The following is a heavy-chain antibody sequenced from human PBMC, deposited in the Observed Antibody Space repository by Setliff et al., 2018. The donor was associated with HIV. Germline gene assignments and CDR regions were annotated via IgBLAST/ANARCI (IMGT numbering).Heavy chain of an antibody. CDR1: GGSISSHY. Sequence: SETLSLTCSVSGGSISSHYWSWIRQPPLKGLEWIGYIYYSGSTNYNPSLKSRVTISVDTSKNQFSLRLSSVTAADTAVYYCARDVRYCSSTSCYGGYYYYYMDVWGKGTTVTVSS. J-gene: IGHJ6*03. CDR2: IYYSGST. CDR3: ARDVRYCSSTSCYGGYYYYYMDV. D-gene: IGHD2-2*01. V-gene: IGHV4-59*11.